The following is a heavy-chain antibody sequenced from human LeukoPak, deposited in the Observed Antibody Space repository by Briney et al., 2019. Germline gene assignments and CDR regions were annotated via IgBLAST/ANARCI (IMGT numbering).Heavy chain of an antibody. V-gene: IGHV3-23*01. J-gene: IGHJ4*02. CDR1: GFTFSSYA. CDR3: TGGSGWYSPDY. Sequence: GGSLRPSCAASGFTFSSYAMSWVRQAPGKGLEWVSAISGSGGSTYYADSVKGRFTISRDNSKNTLYLQMNSLRAEDTAVYYCTGGSGWYSPDYWGQGTLVTVSS. CDR2: ISGSGGST. D-gene: IGHD6-19*01.